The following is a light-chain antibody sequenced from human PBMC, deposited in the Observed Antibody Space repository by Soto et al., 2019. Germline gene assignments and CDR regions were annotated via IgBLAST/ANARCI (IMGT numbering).Light chain of an antibody. Sequence: EIVLTQSPGILSLSPGERATLSCRASQSVSNSYLAWYQQKPGQAPRLVMYAASNRATGIPDRFSGSGSGTDFTLTISRLEPEDFAVYYCQQFPTWTFGQGTKVEI. V-gene: IGKV3-20*01. CDR1: QSVSNSY. CDR2: AAS. J-gene: IGKJ1*01. CDR3: QQFPTWT.